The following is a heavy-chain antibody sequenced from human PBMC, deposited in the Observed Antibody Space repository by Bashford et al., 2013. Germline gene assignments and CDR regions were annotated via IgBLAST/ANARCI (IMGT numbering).Heavy chain of an antibody. CDR2: INPNRGDT. J-gene: IGHJ2*01. V-gene: IGHV1-2*02. D-gene: IGHD2-21*02. CDR1: EYTFTDYH. CDR3: AKDYCAGDCASFFDL. Sequence: ASVKVVLHGFSEYTFTDYHVHWVRQAPRTRARVDGWINPNRGDTNYAQNFQGRVSMTRDTSISTAYLELSRLRSDDTAVYYCAKDYCAGDCASFFDLWGRGTLVTVSS.